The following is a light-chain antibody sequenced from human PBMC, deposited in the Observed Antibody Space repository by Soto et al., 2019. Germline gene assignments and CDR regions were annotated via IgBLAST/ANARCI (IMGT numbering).Light chain of an antibody. CDR2: EVS. Sequence: QSALTQPASVSGSPGQSITISCTGTSSDVGAYDYVSWYQQHPDKAPKLMIYEVSNRPSGVSNRFSGSKSVNTATLTISGLKADDEYDYYCSSYTSSSTRVFGTGTKLTVL. J-gene: IGLJ1*01. CDR1: SSDVGAYDY. CDR3: SSYTSSSTRV. V-gene: IGLV2-14*03.